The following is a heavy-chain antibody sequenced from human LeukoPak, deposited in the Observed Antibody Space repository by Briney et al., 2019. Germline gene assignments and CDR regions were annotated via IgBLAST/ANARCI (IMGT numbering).Heavy chain of an antibody. CDR1: GFTFSTYA. CDR3: ARYYGSGSPPFDY. CDR2: ISGSSDYI. J-gene: IGHJ4*02. V-gene: IGHV3-21*01. D-gene: IGHD3-10*01. Sequence: GGSLRLSCAASGFTFSTYAMNWVRQAPGKGLEWVSSISGSSDYIYYADSVKGRFTISRDNAKNSLYLQMNSLRAEDTAAYYCARYYGSGSPPFDYWGQGTLVTVSS.